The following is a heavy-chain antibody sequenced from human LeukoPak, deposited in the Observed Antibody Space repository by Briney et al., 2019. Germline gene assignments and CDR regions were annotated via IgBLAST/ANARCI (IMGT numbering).Heavy chain of an antibody. J-gene: IGHJ5*02. Sequence: SETLSLTCAVYGGSFNGYYWSWIRQPPGKGLEWIGEINHSGSTNYNPSLKSRVTISVDTSKNQFSLKLTSVTAADTAVYYCARGGGYNWFDPWGQGTLVTVSS. CDR2: INHSGST. V-gene: IGHV4-34*01. CDR3: ARGGGYNWFDP. CDR1: GGSFNGYY.